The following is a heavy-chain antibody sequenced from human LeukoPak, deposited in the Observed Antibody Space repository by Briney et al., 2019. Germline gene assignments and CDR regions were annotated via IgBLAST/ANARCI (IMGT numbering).Heavy chain of an antibody. J-gene: IGHJ6*03. V-gene: IGHV3-33*01. CDR1: GFTFSSYG. CDR2: IWYDGSNK. CDR3: ARDGDPPHLDYYMDV. D-gene: IGHD3-3*01. Sequence: PGRSLRLSCAASGFTFSSYGMHWVRQAPGKGLEWVAVIWYDGSNKYYADSVKGRFTISRDNSKNTLYLQMNSLRAEDTAVYYCARDGDPPHLDYYMDVWGKGTTVTVSS.